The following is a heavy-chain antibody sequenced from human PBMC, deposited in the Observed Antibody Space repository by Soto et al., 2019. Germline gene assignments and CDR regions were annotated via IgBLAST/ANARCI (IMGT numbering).Heavy chain of an antibody. Sequence: QVQLVQSGAEWKNPGSSVKASCKPSEATFSGYVIAWWQRALGQGLGWLGGIIPIFGTANYAQKFQGRVRITADESTSTAYMELSSLRSEDTAVYYCARVNYDFWSGYSAPFDYWGQGTLVTVSS. CDR2: IIPIFGTA. CDR3: ARVNYDFWSGYSAPFDY. D-gene: IGHD3-3*01. V-gene: IGHV1-69*01. CDR1: EATFSGYV. J-gene: IGHJ4*02.